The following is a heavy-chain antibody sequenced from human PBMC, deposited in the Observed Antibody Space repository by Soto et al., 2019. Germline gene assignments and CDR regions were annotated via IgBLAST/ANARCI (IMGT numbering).Heavy chain of an antibody. CDR1: GYTFTGYP. Sequence: QVQLVQSGAEVKKPGASVKVSCKPSGYTFTGYPIHWVRQAPGQGLEWMGWINAGNGNTKYSQKFQGRVTITRDTCACTAYMGGSSRTSEARAVYYGARAGAGAEDVWGKGTTFTVPS. D-gene: IGHD3-10*01. J-gene: IGHJ6*04. CDR3: ARAGAGAEDV. V-gene: IGHV1-3*01. CDR2: INAGNGNT.